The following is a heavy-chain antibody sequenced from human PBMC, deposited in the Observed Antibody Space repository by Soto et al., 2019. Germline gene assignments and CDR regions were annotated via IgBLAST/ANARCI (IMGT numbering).Heavy chain of an antibody. J-gene: IGHJ4*02. D-gene: IGHD5-12*01. V-gene: IGHV1-46*03. CDR2: INPSGGST. CDR1: GYTFTSYY. CDR3: ARVGRQDSGYSDFDY. Sequence: QGQLVQSGAEVKKPGASVKVSCKASGYTFTSYYMHWVRQAPGQGLEWMGIINPSGGSTSYAQKFQGRVTMTRDTSTSTVYMELSSLRSEDTAVYYCARVGRQDSGYSDFDYWGQGTLVTVSS.